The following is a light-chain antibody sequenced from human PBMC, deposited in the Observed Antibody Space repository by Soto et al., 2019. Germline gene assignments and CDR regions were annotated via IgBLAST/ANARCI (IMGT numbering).Light chain of an antibody. CDR2: SNN. V-gene: IGLV1-44*01. CDR3: AAWDDSLNGRV. J-gene: IGLJ3*02. Sequence: QLVLTQPPSASGTPGQRVTISCSGSSSNIGRNAVNWYQQLPGTAPKLLIYSNNQRPSGVPDRFSGSKSGTSASLAISGLQSEDEADYYCAAWDDSLNGRVFGGGTKVTVL. CDR1: SSNIGRNA.